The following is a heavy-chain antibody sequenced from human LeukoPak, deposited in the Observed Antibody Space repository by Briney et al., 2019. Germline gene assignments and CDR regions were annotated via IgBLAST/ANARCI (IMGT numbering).Heavy chain of an antibody. CDR1: GFTFSSYS. D-gene: IGHD5-18*01. V-gene: IGHV3-21*01. Sequence: GGSLRLSCAASGFTFSSYSMNWVRQAPGKGLEWVSSISSSSSYIYYADSVKGRFTISRDNAKNSLYLQMNSLRDEDTAVYYCARDVDTAMVPYFDYWGQGTLVTVSS. J-gene: IGHJ4*02. CDR2: ISSSSSYI. CDR3: ARDVDTAMVPYFDY.